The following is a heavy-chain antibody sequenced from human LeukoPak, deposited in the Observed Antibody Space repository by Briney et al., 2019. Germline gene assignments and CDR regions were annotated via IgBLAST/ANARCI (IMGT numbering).Heavy chain of an antibody. Sequence: PGGSLRLSCAASGLSFSSYWMSWVRQAPGKGLEWVANIKQDGSEKYYVDSVKGRFTISRDNAKNSLYLQMNSLRAEDTAVYYCAKEGYYDSSGYYGYAFDIWGQGTMVTVSS. D-gene: IGHD3-22*01. V-gene: IGHV3-7*04. CDR1: GLSFSSYW. CDR2: IKQDGSEK. J-gene: IGHJ3*02. CDR3: AKEGYYDSSGYYGYAFDI.